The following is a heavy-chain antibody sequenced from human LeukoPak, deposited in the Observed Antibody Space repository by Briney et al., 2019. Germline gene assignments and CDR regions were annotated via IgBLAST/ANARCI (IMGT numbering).Heavy chain of an antibody. V-gene: IGHV3-7*03. Sequence: GGSLRLSCAASGFTFSNYWMNWVRQAPGKGLEWVANINQDGSEKYYVDSVKGRFTISRDNSKNTLYLQMNSLRAEDTAVYYCAKHYDFWGGYYRGLGYFDYWGQGTLVTVSS. CDR1: GFTFSNYW. D-gene: IGHD3-3*01. J-gene: IGHJ4*02. CDR3: AKHYDFWGGYYRGLGYFDY. CDR2: INQDGSEK.